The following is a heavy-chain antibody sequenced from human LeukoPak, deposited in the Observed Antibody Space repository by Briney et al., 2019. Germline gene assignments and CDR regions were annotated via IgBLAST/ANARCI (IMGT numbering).Heavy chain of an antibody. J-gene: IGHJ4*02. CDR2: IYYSGST. Sequence: SETLSLTCTVSGGSISSYYWSWIRQPPGKGLEWIGYIYYSGSTNYNPSLKSRVTISVDTSKNQFSLKLSSVTAADTAVYYCARGALRDFDYWGRGTLVTVSS. V-gene: IGHV4-59*08. CDR3: ARGALRDFDY. CDR1: GGSISSYY. D-gene: IGHD4/OR15-4a*01.